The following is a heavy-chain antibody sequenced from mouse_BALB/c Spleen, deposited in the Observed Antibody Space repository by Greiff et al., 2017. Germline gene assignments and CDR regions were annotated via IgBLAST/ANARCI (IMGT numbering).Heavy chain of an antibody. CDR3: ARDWGLDY. CDR1: GFTFTDYY. D-gene: IGHD3-1*01. J-gene: IGHJ2*01. Sequence: EVHLVESGGGLVQPGGSLRLSCATSGFTFTDYYMSWVRQPPGKALEWLGFIRNKANGYTTEYSASVKGRFTISRDNSQSILYLQMNTLRAEDSATYYCARDWGLDYWGQGTTLTVSS. CDR2: IRNKANGYTT. V-gene: IGHV7-3*02.